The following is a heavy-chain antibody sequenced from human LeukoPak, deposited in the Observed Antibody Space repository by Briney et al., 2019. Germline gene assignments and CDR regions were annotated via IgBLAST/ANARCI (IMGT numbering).Heavy chain of an antibody. CDR1: GFTFDNYR. CDR2: VNADGGNT. Sequence: GGSLRLSCAASGFTFDNYRMSWVRQAPGKGLEWASTVNADGGNTYYADSVKGRFTISKDNSKNTLYLQMNSLRAEDTAVYYCAKVLVLVSANRYYFDYWGQGTLVTVSS. J-gene: IGHJ4*02. V-gene: IGHV3-23*01. D-gene: IGHD2-15*01. CDR3: AKVLVLVSANRYYFDY.